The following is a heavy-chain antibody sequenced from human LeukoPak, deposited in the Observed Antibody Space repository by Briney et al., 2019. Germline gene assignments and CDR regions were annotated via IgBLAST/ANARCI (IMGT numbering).Heavy chain of an antibody. Sequence: ASVKVSCKASGYTFTSYYMHWVRQAPGQGLEWMGIINPSGGSTSYAQKFQGRVTMTRDMSTSTVYMELSSLRSEDTAVYYRARDVVVVPAAKYYYYYMDVWGKGTTVTVSS. J-gene: IGHJ6*03. CDR1: GYTFTSYY. CDR3: ARDVVVVPAAKYYYYYMDV. CDR2: INPSGGST. V-gene: IGHV1-46*01. D-gene: IGHD2-2*01.